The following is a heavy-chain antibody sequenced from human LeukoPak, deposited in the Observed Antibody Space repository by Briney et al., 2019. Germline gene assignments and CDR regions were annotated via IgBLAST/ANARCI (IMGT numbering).Heavy chain of an antibody. J-gene: IGHJ4*02. D-gene: IGHD3-9*01. CDR1: GGSISSSSYY. CDR2: IYYSGST. V-gene: IGHV4-39*07. CDR3: GRALSQEVKYFDWLLS. Sequence: SETLSLTCTVSGGSISSSSYYWGWIRQPPGKGLEWIGSIYYSGSTYYNPSLKSRVTISVDTSKNQFSLKLSSVTAADTAVYYCGRALSQEVKYFDWLLSWGQGTLVIVSS.